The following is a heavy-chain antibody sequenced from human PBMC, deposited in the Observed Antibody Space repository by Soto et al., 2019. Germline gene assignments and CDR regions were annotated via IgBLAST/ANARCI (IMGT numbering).Heavy chain of an antibody. CDR1: GFTFTKNA. CDR2: INAANGNT. CDR3: ARSAVSPFGGLIGPFDY. V-gene: IGHV1-3*01. Sequence: GESLKISCKASGFTFTKNAIHWVRQAPGQRLEWMGWINAANGNTKYSQKFQGRVTIIRDTSAYTAYMELTSLRSEDTAVYYCARSAVSPFGGLIGPFDYWGQGTLVTVPQ. J-gene: IGHJ4*02. D-gene: IGHD3-16*02.